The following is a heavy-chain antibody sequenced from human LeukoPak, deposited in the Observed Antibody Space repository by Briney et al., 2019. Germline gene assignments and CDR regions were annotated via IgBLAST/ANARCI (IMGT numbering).Heavy chain of an antibody. CDR3: ALIAVAGQYSYYYGMDV. D-gene: IGHD6-19*01. Sequence: SETLSLTCTVSGGSISSSSYYWGWIRQPPGKGLEWIGSIYYSGSTYYNPSLKSRVTISVDTSKNQFSLKLSSVTAADTAVYYCALIAVAGQYSYYYGMDVWGQGTTVTVSS. CDR1: GGSISSSSYY. CDR2: IYYSGST. J-gene: IGHJ6*02. V-gene: IGHV4-39*01.